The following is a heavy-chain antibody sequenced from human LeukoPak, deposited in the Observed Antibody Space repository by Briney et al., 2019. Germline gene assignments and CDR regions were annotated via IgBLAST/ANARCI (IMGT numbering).Heavy chain of an antibody. CDR3: ARTRDSSGPDY. CDR2: IYYSGST. J-gene: IGHJ4*02. V-gene: IGHV4-31*03. CDR1: GGSISSGGYY. D-gene: IGHD3-22*01. Sequence: SETLSLTCTVSGGSISSGGYYWSWIRQHPGKGLEWIGYIYYSGSTYYNPSLKSRVTISVDTSKNQFSLKLSSVTAADTAVYYCARTRDSSGPDYWGQGTLVTVSS.